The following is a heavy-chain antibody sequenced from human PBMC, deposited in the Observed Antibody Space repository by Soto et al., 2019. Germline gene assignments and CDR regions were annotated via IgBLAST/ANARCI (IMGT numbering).Heavy chain of an antibody. J-gene: IGHJ4*02. D-gene: IGHD5-12*01. CDR2: IIAGGGTT. V-gene: IGHV3-23*01. CDR1: EFIIRAYD. Sequence: GGSLRLSCAASEFIIRAYDVSWVRQAPGKGLEWLSVIIAGGGTTYSADSARGRFTISRDNSKNTLYLQIDGLTVEDTAVYYCVARLSPRPPDYWGQGTLVTVSS. CDR3: VARLSPRPPDY.